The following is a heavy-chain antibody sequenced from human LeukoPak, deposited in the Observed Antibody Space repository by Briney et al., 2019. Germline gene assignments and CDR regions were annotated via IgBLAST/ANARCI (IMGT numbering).Heavy chain of an antibody. J-gene: IGHJ5*02. CDR2: MNPHSGSV. D-gene: IGHD1-1*01. CDR1: GYTFTSSD. CDR3: VRVPQRVPHNWFDP. V-gene: IGHV1-8*01. Sequence: ASVKVSCKASGYTFTSSDINWVRQATGQGLVWMGWMNPHSGSVGYAQKFQGRVTLTWDTSISTAYMELSSLTSDDTAVYYCVRVPQRVPHNWFDPWGQGTLVTVSS.